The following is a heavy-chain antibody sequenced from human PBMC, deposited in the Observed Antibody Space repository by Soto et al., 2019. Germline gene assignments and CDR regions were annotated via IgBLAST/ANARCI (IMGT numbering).Heavy chain of an antibody. D-gene: IGHD3-3*01. CDR3: ARQGGITIFARYYYYGMDV. Sequence: TGESLKISCKGSGYSFTSYWISWVRQMPGKGLEWMGRIDPSDSYTNYSPSFQGHVTISADKSISTAYLQWSSLKASDTAMYYCARQGGITIFARYYYYGMDVWGQGTTVTVSS. V-gene: IGHV5-10-1*01. CDR1: GYSFTSYW. CDR2: IDPSDSYT. J-gene: IGHJ6*02.